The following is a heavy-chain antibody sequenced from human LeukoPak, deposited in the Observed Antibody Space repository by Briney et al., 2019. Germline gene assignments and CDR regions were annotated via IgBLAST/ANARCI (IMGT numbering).Heavy chain of an antibody. V-gene: IGHV4-59*11. D-gene: IGHD1-26*01. J-gene: IGHJ4*02. CDR3: ASGDGSGWILFDY. Sequence: SETLSLTCTVSGGSISSHYWSWIRQPPGKGLEWIGYIYYSGSTNYNPSLKSRVTISVDTSKNQFSLKLSSVTAADTAVFFFASGDGSGWILFDYWGQGTLVTVSS. CDR2: IYYSGST. CDR1: GGSISSHY.